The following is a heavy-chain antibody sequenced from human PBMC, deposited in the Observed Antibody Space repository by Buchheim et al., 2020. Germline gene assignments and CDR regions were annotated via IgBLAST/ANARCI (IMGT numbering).Heavy chain of an antibody. D-gene: IGHD2-2*01. V-gene: IGHV3-7*01. CDR2: IKQDGSEK. CDR1: GFTFSSYW. J-gene: IGHJ6*02. CDR3: VRVVPAAIRAYGMDV. Sequence: EVQLVESGGGLVQPGGSLRLSCAASGFTFSSYWMSWVRQAPGKGLEWVANIKQDGSEKYYVDSVKGRFTISRDNAKNSLYLQMNSLRAEDTAVYYCVRVVPAAIRAYGMDVWGQGTT.